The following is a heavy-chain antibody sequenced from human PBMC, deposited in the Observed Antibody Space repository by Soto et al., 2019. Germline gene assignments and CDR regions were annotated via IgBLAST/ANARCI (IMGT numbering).Heavy chain of an antibody. Sequence: QVQLVESGGDVVQPGRSLRLSCAASGFTFSSYGMHWVRQAPGKGLEWVAVISYDGSVKYYADSVKGRFTISRDNSKNTLYLQMNSLRAEDTAVYYCAGEVASGYWGQGTXVTVSS. V-gene: IGHV3-30*03. CDR3: AGEVASGY. D-gene: IGHD2-21*01. CDR1: GFTFSSYG. J-gene: IGHJ4*02. CDR2: ISYDGSVK.